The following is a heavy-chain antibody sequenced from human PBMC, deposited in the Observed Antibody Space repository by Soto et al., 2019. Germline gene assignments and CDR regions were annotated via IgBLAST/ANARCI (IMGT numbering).Heavy chain of an antibody. V-gene: IGHV3-21*01. Sequence: GGCLILCSASSGLKFRRHSMNWVRQAPGKGLEWVSSISSSSSYIYYADSVKGRFTISRDNAKNSLYLQMNSLRAEDTAVYYCARVSSSSYLNWGQGTLVTVSS. CDR1: GLKFRRHS. CDR2: ISSSSSYI. CDR3: ARVSSSSYLN. D-gene: IGHD6-13*01. J-gene: IGHJ4*02.